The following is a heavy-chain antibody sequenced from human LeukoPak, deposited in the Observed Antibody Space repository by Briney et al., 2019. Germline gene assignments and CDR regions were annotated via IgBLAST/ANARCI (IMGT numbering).Heavy chain of an antibody. CDR2: INPNSGGT. D-gene: IGHD4-17*01. CDR1: GYTFTGYY. CDR3: ARGRTTVTYFDY. J-gene: IGHJ4*02. Sequence: ASVKVSCKASGYTFTGYYMHWVRQAPGQGLEWMGWINPNSGGTNFAQKFQGRVSMTRDTSTSTVYMELSSLRSEDTAVYYCARGRTTVTYFDYWGQGTLVTVSS. V-gene: IGHV1-2*02.